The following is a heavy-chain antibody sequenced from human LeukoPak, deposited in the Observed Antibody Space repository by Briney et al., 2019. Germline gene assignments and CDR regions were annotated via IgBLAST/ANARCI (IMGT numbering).Heavy chain of an antibody. V-gene: IGHV1-69*01. CDR1: GGTFSSYA. CDR2: IIPIFGTA. CDR3: ARVIATVPSYYYGMDV. J-gene: IGHJ6*02. Sequence: ASVKVSCKASGGTFSSYAISWVRQAPGQGLEWMGGIIPIFGTANYAQKFQGRVTITADESTSTAYMELSSLRSEDTAVYYCARVIATVPSYYYGMDVWGQGTTVTVSS. D-gene: IGHD3-10*01.